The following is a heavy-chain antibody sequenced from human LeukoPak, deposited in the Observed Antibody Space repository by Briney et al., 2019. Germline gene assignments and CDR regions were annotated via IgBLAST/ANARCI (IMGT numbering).Heavy chain of an antibody. CDR3: AGGPGW. D-gene: IGHD6-19*01. CDR2: IKQDGSEK. CDR1: GFTFSSCW. J-gene: IGHJ4*02. V-gene: IGHV3-7*02. Sequence: GGSLRLSCAASGFTFSSCWMSWVRQAPGKGLECVANIKQDGSEKYYVDSVKGRFTISRDNVKNSLYLRMNSLRAEDTAVYYCAGGPGWWGQGTLATVSS.